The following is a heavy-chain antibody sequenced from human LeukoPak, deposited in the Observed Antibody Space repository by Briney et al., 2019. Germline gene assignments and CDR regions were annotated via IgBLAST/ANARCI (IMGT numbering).Heavy chain of an antibody. V-gene: IGHV3-53*01. J-gene: IGHJ4*02. D-gene: IGHD5-18*01. CDR3: ARDRGYGYGFFDY. CDR2: FYSGGSS. Sequence: PGGSLTLSCAASGFTVRSIYMTWVRQAPGKGLEGVSSFYSGGSSYYADSVKGRFIISRDSSTDTLYLQMNSLRVEDTAVYFCARDRGYGYGFFDYWGQGTLVTVSS. CDR1: GFTVRSIY.